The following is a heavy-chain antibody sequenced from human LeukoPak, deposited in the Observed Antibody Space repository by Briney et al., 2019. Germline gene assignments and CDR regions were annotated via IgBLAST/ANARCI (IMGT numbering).Heavy chain of an antibody. J-gene: IGHJ6*02. CDR2: IYYSGST. Sequence: PSETLSLTCTVSGDSINSYYWTWIRQPPGKGLEWMGYIYYSGSTNYNPSLKSRVTISVDTSKNQFSLKLSSVTAADTAVYYCARDSGCGGYRDGMDVWGQGTTVTVSS. V-gene: IGHV4-59*12. CDR3: ARDSGCGGYRDGMDV. CDR1: GDSINSYY. D-gene: IGHD6-13*01.